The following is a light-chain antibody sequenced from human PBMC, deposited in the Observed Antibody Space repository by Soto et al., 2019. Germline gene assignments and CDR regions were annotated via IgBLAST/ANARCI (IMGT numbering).Light chain of an antibody. CDR2: ENN. V-gene: IGLV1-51*02. J-gene: IGLJ2*01. Sequence: QAVLTQPPSVSAAPGQKVTISCSGSSSNIGNNYVSWYQQLPGTAPKLLIYENNKRPSGIPDRFSGSKSGTSATLGITGLQTGDEADYYCGTWASSLSAGGVFGGGTKLTVL. CDR1: SSNIGNNY. CDR3: GTWASSLSAGGV.